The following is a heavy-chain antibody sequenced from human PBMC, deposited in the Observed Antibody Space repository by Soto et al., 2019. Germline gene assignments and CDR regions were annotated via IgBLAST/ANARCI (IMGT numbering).Heavy chain of an antibody. V-gene: IGHV3-9*01. CDR3: AKDIGMKGYSSGYYSKAFDY. D-gene: IGHD3-22*01. CDR1: GFTFDDYA. Sequence: EVQLVESGGGLVQPGRSLRLSCAASGFTFDDYAMHWVRQAPGKGLEWVSGISWNSGSIGYADSVKGRFTISRDNAKNSLYLQMNSLRAEDTALYYCAKDIGMKGYSSGYYSKAFDYWGQGTLVTVSS. CDR2: ISWNSGSI. J-gene: IGHJ4*02.